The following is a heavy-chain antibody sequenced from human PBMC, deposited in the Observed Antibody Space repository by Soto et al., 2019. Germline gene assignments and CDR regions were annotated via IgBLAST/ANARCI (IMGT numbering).Heavy chain of an antibody. V-gene: IGHV4-59*01. Sequence: SETLSLTCTVSGGSINSYYWSWIRQSPGKGLEWIGYISYSGSTNYNPSLKSGVTISLDTSKNRFSLSLSSVTVAVTAVYYCARVRPLADLATPYFFDYWGPGTLVTVSS. CDR2: ISYSGST. CDR1: GGSINSYY. J-gene: IGHJ4*02. CDR3: ARVRPLADLATPYFFDY.